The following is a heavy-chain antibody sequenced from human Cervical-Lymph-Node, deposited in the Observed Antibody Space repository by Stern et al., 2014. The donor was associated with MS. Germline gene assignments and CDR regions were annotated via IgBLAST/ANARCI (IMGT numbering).Heavy chain of an antibody. Sequence: QLQLQESGPGLVKPSQTLSLTCTVSGGSISSGDYYWSWIRQPPGKGLEWIGYIYDSGSTYYNPSLKSRVTISVDTSKNQFSLKLSSVTAADTAVYYCASANCSSTSCPNWFDPWGQGTLVTVSS. J-gene: IGHJ5*02. V-gene: IGHV4-30-4*01. CDR2: IYDSGST. CDR1: GGSISSGDYY. D-gene: IGHD2-2*01. CDR3: ASANCSSTSCPNWFDP.